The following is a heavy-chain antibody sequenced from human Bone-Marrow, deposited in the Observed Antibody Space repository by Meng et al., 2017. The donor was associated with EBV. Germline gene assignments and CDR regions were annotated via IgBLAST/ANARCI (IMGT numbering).Heavy chain of an antibody. D-gene: IGHD2/OR15-2a*01. CDR1: GVSVNSGNYH. CDR3: AKSRSSTPGIVDD. CDR2: IYDTGTT. V-gene: IGHV4-61*01. J-gene: IGHJ4*02. Sequence: VPRQGSGPGLVKPSETLSPTCVVSGVSVNSGNYHWSWIRQSPAQGLGWIGYIYDTGTTISNPSLNSRVTILLETSKNQFSLRLHSVTTADTAVYYCAKSRSSTPGIVDDWGQGTLVTVSS.